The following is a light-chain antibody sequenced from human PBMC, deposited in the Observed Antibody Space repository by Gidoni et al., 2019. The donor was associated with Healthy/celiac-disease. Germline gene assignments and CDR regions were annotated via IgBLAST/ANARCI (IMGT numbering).Light chain of an antibody. CDR2: KDS. CDR3: QSADSSGTWV. J-gene: IGLJ3*02. CDR1: ALPKQY. V-gene: IGLV3-25*03. Sequence: SYELTQPPSVSVSPGQTARITCSGDALPKQYAYWYQQKPGPAPVLVIYKDSGRPSGIPERFSGASSGTTVTLTISGVQAEDEADYYCQSADSSGTWVFGGGTKLTVL.